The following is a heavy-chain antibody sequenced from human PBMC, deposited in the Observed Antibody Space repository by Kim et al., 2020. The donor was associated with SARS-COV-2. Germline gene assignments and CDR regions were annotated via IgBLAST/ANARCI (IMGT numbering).Heavy chain of an antibody. D-gene: IGHD3-22*01. CDR1: GFTFSSYW. V-gene: IGHV3-74*01. CDR3: ARASSDSSGYYYTVYFYYYMVG. J-gene: IGHJ6*03. Sequence: GGSLRLSCAASGFTFSSYWMHWVRQAPGKGLVWVSRINSDGSSTSYADSVKGRFTISRDNAKNTLYLQMNSLRAEDTAVYSCARASSDSSGYYYTVYFYYYMVGWGESTTVTVYS. CDR2: INSDGSST.